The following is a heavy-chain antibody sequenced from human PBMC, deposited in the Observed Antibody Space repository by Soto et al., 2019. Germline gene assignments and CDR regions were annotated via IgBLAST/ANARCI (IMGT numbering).Heavy chain of an antibody. Sequence: SETRSLTCIVSGDSISSSSYYWVWIRQPPGKGLEWIGSIYYSGTTYYNPSLESRVTISIDTSKNQFSLKVSSLTAADTVVYYCAKTGPYDILTYWYFDLWGRGTLVT. J-gene: IGHJ2*01. V-gene: IGHV4-39*01. CDR1: GDSISSSSYY. D-gene: IGHD3-9*01. CDR3: AKTGPYDILTYWYFDL. CDR2: IYYSGTT.